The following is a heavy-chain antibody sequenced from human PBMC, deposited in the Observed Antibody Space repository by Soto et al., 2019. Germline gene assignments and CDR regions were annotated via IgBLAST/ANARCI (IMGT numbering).Heavy chain of an antibody. CDR3: ARDLWRRGGSGSYPLSSP. D-gene: IGHD3-10*01. CDR2: ISAYNGNT. CDR1: GYTFTSYG. Sequence: ASVKVSCKASGYTFTSYGISWVRQAPGQGLEWMGWISAYNGNTNYAQKLQGRVTMTTDTSTSTAYMELRSLRSDDTAVYYCARDLWRRGGSGSYPLSSPWGQGTLVTVSS. V-gene: IGHV1-18*01. J-gene: IGHJ5*02.